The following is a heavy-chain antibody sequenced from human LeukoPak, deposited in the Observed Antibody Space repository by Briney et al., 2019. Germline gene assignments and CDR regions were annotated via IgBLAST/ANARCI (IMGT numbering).Heavy chain of an antibody. CDR2: IYSGGST. J-gene: IGHJ4*02. D-gene: IGHD3-10*01. CDR1: GFTVSSNY. V-gene: IGHV3-53*01. Sequence: VSLRLSCAASGFTVSSNYMSWVRQAPGKGLEWVSVIYSGGSTYYADSVKGRFTISRDNSKNTLYLQMNSLRAEDTAVYYCASLWFGELAFDYWGQGTLVTVST. CDR3: ASLWFGELAFDY.